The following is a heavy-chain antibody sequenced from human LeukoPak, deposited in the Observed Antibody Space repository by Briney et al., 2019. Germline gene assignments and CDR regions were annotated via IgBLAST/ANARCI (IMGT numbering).Heavy chain of an antibody. V-gene: IGHV3-7*03. CDR1: GFTFSSYW. J-gene: IGHJ6*03. CDR2: IKQDGSEK. CDR3: TTGGAQYYYYMDV. Sequence: GGSLRLSCAASGFTFSSYWMSWVRQAPGKGLEWVANIKQDGSEKYYVDSVKGRFTISRDNAKNSLYLQMNSLKTEDTAVYYCTTGGAQYYYYMDVWGKGTTVTVSS.